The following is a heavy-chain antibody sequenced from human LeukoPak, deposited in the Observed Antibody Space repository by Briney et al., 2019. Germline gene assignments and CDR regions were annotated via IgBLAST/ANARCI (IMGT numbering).Heavy chain of an antibody. J-gene: IGHJ5*02. CDR1: VFIFRGYW. D-gene: IGHD6-19*01. V-gene: IGHV3-7*03. Sequence: GWSLSLSCEVPVFIFRGYWMSWVRQAPGKGLEWVASIQQDGGESQYVDSVKGRFTISRDNAKNLLYLQMNSLGTDDTAVYYCARQPAVAVADPREKYNWFDPWGQGTLVTVSS. CDR3: ARQPAVAVADPREKYNWFDP. CDR2: IQQDGGES.